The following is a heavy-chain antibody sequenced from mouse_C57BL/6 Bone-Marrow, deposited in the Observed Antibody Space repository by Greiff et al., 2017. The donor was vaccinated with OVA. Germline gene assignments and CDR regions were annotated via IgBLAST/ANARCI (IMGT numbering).Heavy chain of an antibody. J-gene: IGHJ1*03. Sequence: QVQLQQSGAELARPGASVKMSCKASGYTFTSYTMHWVKQRPGQGLEWIGYINPSSGYTKYNQKFKDKATLTADKSSSTAYMQLSSLTSEDSAVYYCARYYYGSSYLWYFDVWGTGTTVTVSS. CDR3: ARYYYGSSYLWYFDV. CDR2: INPSSGYT. D-gene: IGHD1-1*01. CDR1: GYTFTSYT. V-gene: IGHV1-4*01.